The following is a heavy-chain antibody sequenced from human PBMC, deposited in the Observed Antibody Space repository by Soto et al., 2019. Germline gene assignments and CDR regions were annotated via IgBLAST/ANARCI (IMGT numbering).Heavy chain of an antibody. Sequence: PGKGLEWIGYIYYSGSTYYNPSLKSRVTISVDTSKNQFSLKLSSVTAADTAVYYCARYGSGTYYPTTFDSWGQGTLVTVSS. CDR2: IYYSGST. V-gene: IGHV4-31*02. D-gene: IGHD3-10*01. J-gene: IGHJ4*02. CDR3: ARYGSGTYYPTTFDS.